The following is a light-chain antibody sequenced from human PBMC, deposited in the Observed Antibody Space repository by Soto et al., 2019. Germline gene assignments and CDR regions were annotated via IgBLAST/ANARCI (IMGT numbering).Light chain of an antibody. V-gene: IGLV1-40*01. CDR1: SSNIGAGYD. J-gene: IGLJ2*01. Sequence: QSVLTQPPSVSGAPGQRVTISCTGSSSNIGAGYDVHWYQHLPGTAPKLLIYDNTNRPSGVPDRFSGSKSGTSASLAITGLQDEDEADYYCQSYDSSLSGSVFGGGTKLTVL. CDR2: DNT. CDR3: QSYDSSLSGSV.